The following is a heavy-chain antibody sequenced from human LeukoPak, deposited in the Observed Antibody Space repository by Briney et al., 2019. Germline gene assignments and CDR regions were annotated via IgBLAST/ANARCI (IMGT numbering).Heavy chain of an antibody. CDR1: GFIFGDYA. J-gene: IGHJ4*02. CDR3: AKDRGAVAGPIDY. D-gene: IGHD6-19*01. V-gene: IGHV3-43D*03. CDR2: ISWDSGET. Sequence: GGSLRLSCAASGFIFGDYAMHWARQAPGKGLEWVSLISWDSGETYYADSVKGRFSISRDNSTNSLYLQMNSLRVEDTALYYCAKDRGAVAGPIDYWGRGTLVTVSS.